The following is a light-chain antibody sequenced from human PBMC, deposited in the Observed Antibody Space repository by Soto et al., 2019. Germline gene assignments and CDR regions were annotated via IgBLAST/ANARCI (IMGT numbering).Light chain of an antibody. CDR1: SSNVGRYNH. J-gene: IGLJ1*01. Sequence: QSVLTHPRSVSWSPGQSVTISCTGTSSNVGRYNHVPWYQHHPGKAPKLMIYDVSKRPSGVPDRFSGSKSGNTASLTISGLQAEDEADYYCCSYGGSLYVFGTGTKVTVL. CDR3: CSYGGSLYV. CDR2: DVS. V-gene: IGLV2-11*01.